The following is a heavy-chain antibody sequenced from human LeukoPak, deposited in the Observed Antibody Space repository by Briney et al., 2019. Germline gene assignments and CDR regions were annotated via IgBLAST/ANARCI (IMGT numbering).Heavy chain of an antibody. D-gene: IGHD2/OR15-2a*01. CDR2: IKSDGSST. J-gene: IGHJ5*02. Sequence: GGSLRLSCAASGFTFSNHWMHWVRQAPGKGLLWVSRIKSDGSSTTYADSVKGRFTISRDNAKNTLYLQMNSLRAEDTAVYYCTKNDWFDPWGQGTLVTVSS. V-gene: IGHV3-74*01. CDR1: GFTFSNHW. CDR3: TKNDWFDP.